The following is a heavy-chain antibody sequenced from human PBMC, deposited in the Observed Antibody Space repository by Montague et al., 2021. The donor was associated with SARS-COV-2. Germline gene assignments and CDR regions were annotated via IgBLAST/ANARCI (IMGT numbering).Heavy chain of an antibody. CDR3: ARDRNDGYDRFFDY. J-gene: IGHJ4*02. CDR2: IHVTGTT. CDR1: DASISTSNY. D-gene: IGHD5-12*01. V-gene: IGHV4-39*07. Sequence: SETLSLTCSVSDASISTSNYWGWLRQTPGKGLEWIACIHVTGTTYYKPSRKSRVTISVDTSKNQFSLKLTSLTAADTAIYFCARDRNDGYDRFFDYWGQGTLVTVSS.